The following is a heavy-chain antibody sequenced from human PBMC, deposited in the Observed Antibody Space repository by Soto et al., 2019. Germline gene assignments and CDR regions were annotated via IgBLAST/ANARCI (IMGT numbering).Heavy chain of an antibody. CDR3: ASLSYYRTFDY. D-gene: IGHD1-26*01. CDR1: GGTFSSYA. V-gene: IGHV1-69*06. Sequence: GASVKVSCKASGGTFSSYAISWVRQAPGQGLEWMGGIIPIFGTANYAQKFQGRVTITADKSTSTAYMELSSLRSEDTAVYYCASLSYYRTFDYWGQGTLVTVSS. CDR2: IIPIFGTA. J-gene: IGHJ4*02.